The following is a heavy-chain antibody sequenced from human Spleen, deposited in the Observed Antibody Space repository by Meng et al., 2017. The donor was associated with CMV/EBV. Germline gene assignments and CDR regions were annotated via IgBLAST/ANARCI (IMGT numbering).Heavy chain of an antibody. J-gene: IGHJ6*02. V-gene: IGHV3-23*01. CDR2: IGGSGGST. D-gene: IGHD6-13*01. CDR3: ANAVAAAARRGYYYYYGMDV. Sequence: GGSLRLSCAASGFTFSSYAMSWVRQSPGKGLEWVSAIGGSGGSTYYADSVKGRFTISTDNSKNTLYLQMDSLRAEDTAVYHCANAVAAAARRGYYYYYGMDVWGQGTTVTVSS. CDR1: GFTFSSYA.